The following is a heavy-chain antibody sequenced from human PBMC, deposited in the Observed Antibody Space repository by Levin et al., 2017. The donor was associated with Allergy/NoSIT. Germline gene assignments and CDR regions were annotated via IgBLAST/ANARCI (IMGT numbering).Heavy chain of an antibody. D-gene: IGHD2-15*01. Sequence: PGGSLRLSCAASGFTFSDYYMSWIRQAPGKGLEWVSYISSSGSTIYYADSVKGRFTISRDNAKNSLYLQMNSLRAEDTAVYYCAREVVVAATNSLAVSDAFDIWGQGTMVTVSS. V-gene: IGHV3-11*01. CDR3: AREVVVAATNSLAVSDAFDI. J-gene: IGHJ3*02. CDR2: ISSSGSTI. CDR1: GFTFSDYY.